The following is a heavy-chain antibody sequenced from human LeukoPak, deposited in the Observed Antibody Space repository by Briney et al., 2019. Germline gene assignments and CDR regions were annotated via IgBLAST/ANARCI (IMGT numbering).Heavy chain of an antibody. Sequence: SETLSLTCTVSGGSISSYYWSWIRQPAGKGLEWIGRIYTSGSTNYNPSLKSRVTISVDTSKNQFSLKLSSVTAADTAVYYCARALRYCSGGSCFHNWFDPWGQGTLVTVSS. V-gene: IGHV4-4*07. CDR3: ARALRYCSGGSCFHNWFDP. J-gene: IGHJ5*02. CDR1: GGSISSYY. CDR2: IYTSGST. D-gene: IGHD2-15*01.